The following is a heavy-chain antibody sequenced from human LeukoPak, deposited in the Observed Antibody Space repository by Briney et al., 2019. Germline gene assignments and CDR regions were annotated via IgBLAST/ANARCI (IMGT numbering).Heavy chain of an antibody. CDR3: AKVLAVRIAAAGTSRSYYYYGMDV. V-gene: IGHV3-23*01. Sequence: PGGSLRLSCAASGFTFSSYAMSWVRQAPGKGLEWVSAISGSGGSTYYADSVKGRFTISRDNSKNTLYLQMNSLRAEDTAVYYCAKVLAVRIAAAGTSRSYYYYGMDVWGQGTTVTVSS. CDR1: GFTFSSYA. CDR2: ISGSGGST. J-gene: IGHJ6*02. D-gene: IGHD6-13*01.